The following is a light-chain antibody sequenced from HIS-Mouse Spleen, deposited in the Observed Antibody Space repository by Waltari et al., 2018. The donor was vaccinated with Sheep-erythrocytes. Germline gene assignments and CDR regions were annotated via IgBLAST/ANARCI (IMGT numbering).Light chain of an antibody. J-gene: IGLJ3*02. Sequence: SALTQPASVSGSPGQSITISCPATSSDVGRYNLFSWYQQHPGKAPKLMIYEGSKRPSGVSNRFSGSKSGNTASLTISGLQAEDEADYYCCSYAGSSTPWVFGGGTKLTVL. CDR3: CSYAGSSTPWV. CDR2: EGS. V-gene: IGLV2-23*01. CDR1: SSDVGRYNL.